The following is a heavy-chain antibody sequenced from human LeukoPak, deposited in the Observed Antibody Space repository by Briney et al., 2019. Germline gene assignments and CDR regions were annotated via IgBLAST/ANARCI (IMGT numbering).Heavy chain of an antibody. D-gene: IGHD3-10*01. J-gene: IGHJ6*03. V-gene: IGHV4-34*01. CDR2: VNHSGST. Sequence: PSETLSLTCAVYGGSFSGYYWSWIRQPPGKGLDWIGEVNHSGSTNYNPSLKSRVTISVDTSKNQFSLKLSSVTAADTAVYYCAREVLRSRYYYYMDVWGKGTTVTVSS. CDR3: AREVLRSRYYYYMDV. CDR1: GGSFSGYY.